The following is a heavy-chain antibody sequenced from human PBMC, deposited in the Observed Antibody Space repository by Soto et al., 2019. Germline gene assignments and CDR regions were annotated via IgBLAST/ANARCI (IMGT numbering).Heavy chain of an antibody. CDR1: GYTFTSYG. Sequence: QVQLVQSGAEVKKPGASVKVSCKASGYTFTSYGISWVRQAPGQGLGGRGWISAYNGNTNNAQKLQGRVTMTTDTSTSTASMELRSLRSDDTAVYYCAREALRYFDWPQVVGYYYYGMDVWGQGTTVTVSS. J-gene: IGHJ6*02. V-gene: IGHV1-18*01. CDR3: AREALRYFDWPQVVGYYYYGMDV. CDR2: ISAYNGNT. D-gene: IGHD3-9*01.